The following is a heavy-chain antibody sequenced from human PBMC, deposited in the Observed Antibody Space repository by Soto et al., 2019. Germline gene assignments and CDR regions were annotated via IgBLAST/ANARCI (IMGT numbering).Heavy chain of an antibody. CDR2: INPSGGST. Sequence: QVQLMQSGAEVKKPGAPVMVSCKAPGYTFTSYYMHWVRQAPGQGLEWMVIINPSGGSTGYAQKFQGRVTMTSDTSAGTVYMEMSSLRSEDTAVYYCARVRAAGSGYFDGLRYSEYYFDYWGQGTLVTVSS. D-gene: IGHD3-9*01. J-gene: IGHJ4*02. CDR3: ARVRAAGSGYFDGLRYSEYYFDY. CDR1: GYTFTSYY. V-gene: IGHV1-46*03.